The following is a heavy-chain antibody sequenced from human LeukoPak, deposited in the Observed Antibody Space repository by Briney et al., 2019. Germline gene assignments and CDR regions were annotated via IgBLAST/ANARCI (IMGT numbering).Heavy chain of an antibody. D-gene: IGHD6-13*01. V-gene: IGHV3-48*03. CDR2: ISSSGSTI. J-gene: IGHJ4*02. Sequence: GGSLRLSCAASGFTFSSYEMNWVRQAPGKGLEWVSYISSSGSTIYYADSVKGRFTISRDNAKNSLYLQMNSLRAEDTAVCYCARDSSVLGYSSINDYWGQGTLVTVSS. CDR3: ARDSSVLGYSSINDY. CDR1: GFTFSSYE.